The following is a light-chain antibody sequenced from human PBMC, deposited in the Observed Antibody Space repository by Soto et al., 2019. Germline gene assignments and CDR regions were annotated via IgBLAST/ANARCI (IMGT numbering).Light chain of an antibody. Sequence: EIVLTQSPGTLSLSPGERATLSCRASQSVSSSYLAWYQQKPGQAPRLRISGASSRATGIPDRFSGSGSGTDFTLTISRLEPEDFAVYYCHQYDSSPLTFGGGTKVEIK. CDR2: GAS. CDR1: QSVSSSY. J-gene: IGKJ4*01. V-gene: IGKV3-20*01. CDR3: HQYDSSPLT.